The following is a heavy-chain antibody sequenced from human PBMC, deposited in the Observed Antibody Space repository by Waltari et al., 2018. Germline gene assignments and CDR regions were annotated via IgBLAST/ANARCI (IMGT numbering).Heavy chain of an antibody. V-gene: IGHV1-69*01. D-gene: IGHD1-26*01. CDR3: ARGRIWVWELDEPEVNWFDP. Sequence: KKPGSSVQVSCKASGGTLSSYAISWVRQAPGQGPEWMGGIIPIFGTANYAQKFQGRVTITADESTSTAYMELSSLRTEDTAVYYCARGRIWVWELDEPEVNWFDPWGQGTLVTVSS. CDR1: GGTLSSYA. CDR2: IIPIFGTA. J-gene: IGHJ5*02.